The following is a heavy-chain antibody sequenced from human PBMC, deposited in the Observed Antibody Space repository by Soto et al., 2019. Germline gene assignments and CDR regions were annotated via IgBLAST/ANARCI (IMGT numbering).Heavy chain of an antibody. CDR1: GFTFSSYW. CDR2: IKQDGSEK. J-gene: IGHJ4*02. D-gene: IGHD2-15*01. Sequence: EVQLVESGGGLVQPGGSLRLSCAASGFTFSSYWMSWVRQAPGKGLEWVANIKQDGSEKYYVDSVKGRFTISRDNAKNSLYLQMNSLRAEDTAVHYCARDWFSKPVVVVAATFDYWGQGTLVTVSS. CDR3: ARDWFSKPVVVVAATFDY. V-gene: IGHV3-7*01.